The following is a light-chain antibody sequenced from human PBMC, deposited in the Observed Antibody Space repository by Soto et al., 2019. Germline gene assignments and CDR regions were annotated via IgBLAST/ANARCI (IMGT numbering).Light chain of an antibody. CDR2: DAS. Sequence: EIVLTQSPATLSLSPGERATLSCRASQSVSSYLAWYQQKPGQAPRLLIYDASNRATGIPARFSGSGSGTDFTLTISSLEPEDFAVYYCQQRSNWPQYTFGQGPKLEIK. CDR1: QSVSSY. CDR3: QQRSNWPQYT. J-gene: IGKJ2*01. V-gene: IGKV3-11*01.